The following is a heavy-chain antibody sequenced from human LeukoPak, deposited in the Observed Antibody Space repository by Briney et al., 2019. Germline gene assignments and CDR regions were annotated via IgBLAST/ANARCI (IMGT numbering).Heavy chain of an antibody. V-gene: IGHV3-48*01. CDR3: AKDLGSPPSFAAAGTPYFDY. CDR2: ISSSSSTI. D-gene: IGHD6-13*01. CDR1: GFTFSSYS. J-gene: IGHJ4*02. Sequence: PGRSLRLSCAASGFTFSSYSMNWVRQAPGKGLEWVSYISSSSSTIYYADSVKGRFTISRDNAKNSLYLHMNSLRAEDTAVYYCAKDLGSPPSFAAAGTPYFDYWGQGTLVTVSS.